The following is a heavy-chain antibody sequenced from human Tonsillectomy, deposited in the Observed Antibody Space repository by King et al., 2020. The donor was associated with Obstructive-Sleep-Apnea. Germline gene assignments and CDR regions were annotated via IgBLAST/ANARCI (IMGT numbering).Heavy chain of an antibody. V-gene: IGHV3-64D*06. J-gene: IGHJ4*02. CDR1: GFTFSSYA. CDR2: ISSNGGST. D-gene: IGHD5-12*01. Sequence: DVQLVESGGGLVQPGGSLRLSCSASGFTFSSYAMHWVRQAPGKGLEYVSAISSNGGSTYYADSVKGRLTITRDNSKNTLYLQMSSLRAEDTAVYYCVKDGARGGVLATGPFDYWGQGTLVTVSS. CDR3: VKDGARGGVLATGPFDY.